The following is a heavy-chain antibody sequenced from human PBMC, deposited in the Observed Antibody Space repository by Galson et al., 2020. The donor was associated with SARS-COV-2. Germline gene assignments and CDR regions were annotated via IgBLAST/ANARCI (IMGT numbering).Heavy chain of an antibody. J-gene: IGHJ3*02. CDR1: GFTVSSNY. CDR2: IYSGGST. D-gene: IGHD1-26*01. V-gene: IGHV3-53*01. Sequence: GESLKISCAASGFTVSSNYMSWVRQAPGKGLEWVSVIYSGGSTYYADSVKGRFTISRDNSKNTPYLQMNSLRAEDTAVYYCARDLARYHDIWGQGTMVTVSS. CDR3: ARDLARYHDI.